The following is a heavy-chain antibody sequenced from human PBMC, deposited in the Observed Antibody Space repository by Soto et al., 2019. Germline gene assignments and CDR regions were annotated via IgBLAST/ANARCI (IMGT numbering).Heavy chain of an antibody. J-gene: IGHJ6*02. CDR2: IRSKAYGGTT. CDR1: GFTFGDYA. D-gene: IGHD3-3*01. Sequence: PGGSLRLSCTASGFTFGDYAMSWFRQAPGKGLEWVGFIRSKAYGGTTEYAASVKGRFTISRDDSKSIAYLQMNSLKTEDTAVYYCTRDHESITIFGVVIEEGYGMDVWGQGTTVTAP. V-gene: IGHV3-49*03. CDR3: TRDHESITIFGVVIEEGYGMDV.